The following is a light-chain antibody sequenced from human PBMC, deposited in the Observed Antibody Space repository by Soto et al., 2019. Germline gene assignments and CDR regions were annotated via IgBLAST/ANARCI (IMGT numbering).Light chain of an antibody. V-gene: IGKV1-39*01. CDR1: QTIIRY. Sequence: DIQMTQSPSSLSASIGDRVTITCRASQTIIRYLNWYQQKPGKAPRLLIYAASSLQSGVPSRFSGSGSGTDFTLTVSSLQPEDFATYYCKQSYKSPRTFGQGTRVEIK. CDR3: KQSYKSPRT. J-gene: IGKJ1*01. CDR2: AAS.